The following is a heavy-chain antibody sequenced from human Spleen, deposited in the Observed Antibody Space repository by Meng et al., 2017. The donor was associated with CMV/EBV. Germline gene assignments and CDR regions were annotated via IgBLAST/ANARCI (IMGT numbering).Heavy chain of an antibody. CDR3: ARGSSWYFY. CDR2: LYYSGSI. D-gene: IGHD6-13*01. CDR1: GGSISGYY. V-gene: IGHV4-59*01. J-gene: IGHJ4*02. Sequence: SETLSLTCTVSGGSISGYYWSWIRQPPGKGLEWIGYLYYSGSINYNPSLMSRVTMSVDTSKNQFSLRLSSVTAADTAVYYCARGSSWYFYWGQGTLVTVSS.